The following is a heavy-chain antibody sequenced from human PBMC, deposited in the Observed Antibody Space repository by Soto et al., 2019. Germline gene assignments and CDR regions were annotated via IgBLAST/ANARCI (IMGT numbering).Heavy chain of an antibody. CDR2: ISYDGSNK. CDR1: GFTFSSYG. Sequence: QVQLVESGGGVVQPGRSRRLSCAASGFTFSSYGMHWVRQAPGKGLEWVAVISYDGSNKYYADSVKGRFTISRDNSKNTLYLHMNSLSAEDTAVYYCAKDDYYDSSGYYWGQGTLVTVSS. V-gene: IGHV3-30*18. J-gene: IGHJ4*02. CDR3: AKDDYYDSSGYY. D-gene: IGHD3-22*01.